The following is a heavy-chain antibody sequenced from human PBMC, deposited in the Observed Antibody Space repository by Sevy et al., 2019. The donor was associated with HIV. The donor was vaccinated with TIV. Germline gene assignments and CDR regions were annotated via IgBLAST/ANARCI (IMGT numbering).Heavy chain of an antibody. Sequence: GGSLRLSCSTFGFSFSDCPMTWVRQTPGQGRKWVCTISRAGTFIFYDLSAESQFIISKDDAKNSVYLTMNSFEVEDSCVYYCARGASNDDYYEAFDHWGRGTLVTVSS. CDR1: GFSFSDCP. J-gene: IGHJ5*02. D-gene: IGHD3-16*01. CDR2: ISRAGTFI. CDR3: ARGASNDDYYEAFDH. V-gene: IGHV3-21*06.